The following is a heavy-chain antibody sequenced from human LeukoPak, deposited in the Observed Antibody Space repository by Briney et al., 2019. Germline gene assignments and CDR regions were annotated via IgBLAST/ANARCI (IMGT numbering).Heavy chain of an antibody. Sequence: ASVKVSCKASGYTFTGYYMHWVRHAPGQGLEWMGWINPNSGGTNYAQKFQGRVTMTRDTSISTAYMELSRLRPDDTAVYYCARDVRSLRITMVRGYYYYYMDVWGKGTTVTVSS. CDR3: ARDVRSLRITMVRGYYYYYMDV. CDR1: GYTFTGYY. D-gene: IGHD3-10*01. V-gene: IGHV1-2*02. CDR2: INPNSGGT. J-gene: IGHJ6*03.